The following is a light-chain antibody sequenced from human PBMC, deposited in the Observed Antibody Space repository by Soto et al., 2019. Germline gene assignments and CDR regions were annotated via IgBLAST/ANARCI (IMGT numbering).Light chain of an antibody. CDR2: AAS. CDR1: QGISSW. J-gene: IGKJ2*01. V-gene: IGKV1-12*01. Sequence: DIQMTQSPSSVSASVGDRVTITCRASQGISSWLAWYQQKPGKAPNLLIYAASSFRSGVPSRITARGSGTDFTLIISSLQPEDFATYYCQQTNSFPRTFGQGTKVEIK. CDR3: QQTNSFPRT.